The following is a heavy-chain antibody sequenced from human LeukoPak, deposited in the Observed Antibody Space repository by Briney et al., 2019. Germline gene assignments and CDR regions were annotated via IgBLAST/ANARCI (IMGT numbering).Heavy chain of an antibody. CDR2: IKQDGSEK. D-gene: IGHD3-22*01. Sequence: GGSLRLSCAASGFTFSSYWMSWVRPAPGKGLEWVANIKQDGSEKYYVDSVKGRFTISRDNAKNSLYLQMNSLRAEDTAVYYCARNLDYYDSSGYYYARYYYMDVWGKGTTVTVSS. CDR3: ARNLDYYDSSGYYYARYYYMDV. J-gene: IGHJ6*03. V-gene: IGHV3-7*01. CDR1: GFTFSSYW.